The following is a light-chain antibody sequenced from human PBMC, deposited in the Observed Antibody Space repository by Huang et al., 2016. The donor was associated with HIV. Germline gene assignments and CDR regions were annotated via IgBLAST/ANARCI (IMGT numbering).Light chain of an antibody. V-gene: IGKV1D-13*01. J-gene: IGKJ5*01. CDR1: QGISSA. Sequence: AIQLTQSPSSLSASVGDRVTITCRASQGISSALAWYQQKPGKAPKLLIYDASSLESGVSSRFSGSGSGTDFTLTISSLQPEDFATYYCQQFNNYLTFGQGTRLEI. CDR3: QQFNNYLT. CDR2: DAS.